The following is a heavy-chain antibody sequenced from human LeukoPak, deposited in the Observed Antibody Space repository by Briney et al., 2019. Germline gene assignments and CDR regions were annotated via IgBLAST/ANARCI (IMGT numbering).Heavy chain of an antibody. Sequence: SETLSLTCTVSGGSISSYYWSWIRQPAGKGLEWIGRIYTSGSTNYNPSLKSRVTMSVDTSKNQFSLKLSSVTAADTAVYYCARGGSAVAGAGGGIYYYYYYMDVWGKGTTVTISS. CDR1: GGSISSYY. V-gene: IGHV4-4*07. J-gene: IGHJ6*03. D-gene: IGHD6-19*01. CDR2: IYTSGST. CDR3: ARGGSAVAGAGGGIYYYYYYMDV.